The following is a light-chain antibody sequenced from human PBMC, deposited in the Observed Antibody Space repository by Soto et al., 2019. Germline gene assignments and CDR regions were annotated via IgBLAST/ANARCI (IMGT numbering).Light chain of an antibody. CDR2: DAS. CDR3: QQRSNSPPNT. V-gene: IGKV3-11*01. Sequence: EIVLTQSPATLSLSPGERATLSCRASQSVSSYLAWYQQKPGQAPSLLIYDASNRATGIPDRFSGSGSGTDFTLTISSLEPEDFAVYFCQQRSNSPPNTFGQGTQLEIK. J-gene: IGKJ5*01. CDR1: QSVSSY.